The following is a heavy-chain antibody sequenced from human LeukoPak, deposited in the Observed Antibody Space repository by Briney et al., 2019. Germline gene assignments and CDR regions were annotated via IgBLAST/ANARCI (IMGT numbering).Heavy chain of an antibody. CDR1: GGSIKTYH. CDR3: ARGPTDYGAGTEFEH. J-gene: IGHJ4*02. V-gene: IGHV4-4*07. Sequence: SETLSLTCTVSGGSIKTYHWSWIRQPAGKGLEWIGRISDRGSTNYNPSLKGRVIMSVDASKNQFSLKLISVTAADTAVYYCARGPTDYGAGTEFEHWGQGTLVTVSS. D-gene: IGHD3-10*01. CDR2: ISDRGST.